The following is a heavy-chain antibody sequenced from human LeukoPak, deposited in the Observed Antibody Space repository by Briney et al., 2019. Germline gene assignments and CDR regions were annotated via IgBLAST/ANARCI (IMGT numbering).Heavy chain of an antibody. J-gene: IGHJ4*02. D-gene: IGHD1-26*01. CDR3: ARDETISGSPRYFDY. V-gene: IGHV3-21*01. CDR1: GFTFSSYS. Sequence: PGGSLRLSCAASGFTFSSYSMNWVRQAPGKGLEWVSSISSSSSYIYYADSVKGRFTISRDNAKNSLYLQMNSLGAEDTAVYYCARDETISGSPRYFDYWGQGTLVTVSS. CDR2: ISSSSSYI.